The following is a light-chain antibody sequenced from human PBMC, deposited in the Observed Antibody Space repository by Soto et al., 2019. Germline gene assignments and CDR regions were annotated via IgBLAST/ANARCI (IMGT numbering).Light chain of an antibody. CDR2: KNS. Sequence: DISISHSPLSLPVTLGQPASISCRSSESLVHSDGNTYLSWLQQRPGQPPRLLTYKNSNRFSGVPDRFSASGAGTDFTLKISRVEAEDVGLYYCMQATQSPWTFGQGTKVDIK. J-gene: IGKJ1*01. CDR1: ESLVHSDGNTY. CDR3: MQATQSPWT. V-gene: IGKV2-24*01.